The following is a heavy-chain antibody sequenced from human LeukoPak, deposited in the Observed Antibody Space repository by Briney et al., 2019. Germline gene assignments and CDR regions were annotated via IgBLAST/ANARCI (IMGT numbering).Heavy chain of an antibody. V-gene: IGHV1-69*13. CDR1: GGTFSGYA. J-gene: IGHJ6*03. CDR2: IIPIFGTA. D-gene: IGHD3-10*01. CDR3: ARGHYGSGSYLGDSNYYYYYYMDV. Sequence: AASVKVSCKASGGTFSGYAISWVRQAPGQGLEWMGGIIPIFGTANYAQKFQGRVTITADESTSTAYMELSSLRSEDTAVYYCARGHYGSGSYLGDSNYYYYYYMDVWGKGTTVTISS.